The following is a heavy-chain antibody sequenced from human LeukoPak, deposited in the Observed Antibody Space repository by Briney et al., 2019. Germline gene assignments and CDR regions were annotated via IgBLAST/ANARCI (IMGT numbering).Heavy chain of an antibody. V-gene: IGHV5-51*01. CDR3: ARRCSSTSCNDAFDI. D-gene: IGHD2-2*01. Sequence: GESLKISCQGSGYDSGVSFTSHSIAWVRQMPGKGLEWMGIIYPRDSTTLYSPSFQGQVTISADTSIHTAYLQWISLKDSDTAMYYCARRCSSTSCNDAFDIWGQGTMVTVSS. J-gene: IGHJ3*02. CDR1: GYDSGVSFTSHS. CDR2: IYPRDSTT.